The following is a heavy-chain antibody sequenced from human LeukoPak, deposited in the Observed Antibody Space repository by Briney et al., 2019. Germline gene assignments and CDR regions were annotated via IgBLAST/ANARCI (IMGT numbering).Heavy chain of an antibody. D-gene: IGHD6-13*01. J-gene: IGHJ3*02. CDR3: ARTPQQLVHAFDI. CDR1: GGSISSYY. Sequence: KPSETLSLTCTVSGGSISSYYWSWIRQPPGKGLEWIGYIYYSGSTNYNPSLKSRVTISEDTSKNQFSLKLSSVTAADTAVYYCARTPQQLVHAFDIWGQGTMVTVSS. CDR2: IYYSGST. V-gene: IGHV4-59*01.